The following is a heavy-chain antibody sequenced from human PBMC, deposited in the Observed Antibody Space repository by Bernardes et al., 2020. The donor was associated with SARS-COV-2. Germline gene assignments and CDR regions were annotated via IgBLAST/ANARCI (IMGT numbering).Heavy chain of an antibody. V-gene: IGHV4-59*08. CDR1: GGSISSFY. D-gene: IGHD3-22*01. CDR3: ARHVGITMIVVVIRGWFDP. J-gene: IGHJ5*02. Sequence: SETLSLTCTVSGGSISSFYWSWIRQPPGKGLEWIGYIYYSGSTNYNPSLKSRVTISVDTSKNQFSLRLSSVTAADTAVYYCARHVGITMIVVVIRGWFDPWGQGTLVTVSS. CDR2: IYYSGST.